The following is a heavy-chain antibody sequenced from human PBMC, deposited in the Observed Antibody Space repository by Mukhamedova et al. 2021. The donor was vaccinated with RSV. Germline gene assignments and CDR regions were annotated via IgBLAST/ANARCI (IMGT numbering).Heavy chain of an antibody. J-gene: IGHJ4*02. D-gene: IGHD3-22*01. V-gene: IGHV4-34*01. CDR2: INHSGST. CDR3: ARARDSSGYYYAPYYFDY. Sequence: GEINHSGSTNYNPSLKSRVTISVDTSKNQFSLELSSVTAADTAVYYCARARDSSGYYYAPYYFDYWGQGTLVTVSS.